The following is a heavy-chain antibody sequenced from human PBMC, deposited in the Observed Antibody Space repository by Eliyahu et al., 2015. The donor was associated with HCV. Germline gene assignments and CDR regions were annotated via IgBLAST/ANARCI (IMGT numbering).Heavy chain of an antibody. CDR3: ASHTYYYDSSGYEYYYYGMDV. V-gene: IGHV5-51*04. J-gene: IGHJ6*02. Sequence: EVQLVQSGAEVXKPGESLKISCKGSGYSFTSYWIGWGRQMPGKGLEWMGIIYPGDSDTRYSPSFQGQVTISADKPISTAYLQWSSLKASDTAMYYCASHTYYYDSSGYEYYYYGMDVWGQGTTVTVSS. CDR1: GYSFTSYW. D-gene: IGHD3-22*01. CDR2: IYPGDSDT.